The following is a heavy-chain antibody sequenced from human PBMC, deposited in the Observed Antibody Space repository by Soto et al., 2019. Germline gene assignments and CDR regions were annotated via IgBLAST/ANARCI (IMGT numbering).Heavy chain of an antibody. V-gene: IGHV5-51*01. CDR1: GYSFTSYW. CDR3: ARLSEVYYDFWSGYPDY. Sequence: PGESLKISCKGSGYSFTSYWIGWVRQMPGKGLEWMGIIYPGDSDTRYSPSFQGQVTISADKSISTAYLQWSSLKASDTAMYYCARLSEVYYDFWSGYPDYWGQGTLVTVSS. CDR2: IYPGDSDT. D-gene: IGHD3-3*01. J-gene: IGHJ4*02.